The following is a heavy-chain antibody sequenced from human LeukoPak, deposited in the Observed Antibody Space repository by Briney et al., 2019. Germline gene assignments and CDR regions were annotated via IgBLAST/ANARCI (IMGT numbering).Heavy chain of an antibody. CDR1: GYTFTGYY. V-gene: IGHV1-2*02. Sequence: ASVKVSCKASGYTFTGYYMHWVRQAPGQGLEWMGWINPNSGGTNYAQKFQGRVTMTRDTSISTAYMELSRLRSDDTAVYYCAREVAVAASWFDPWGQGTLVTVSS. CDR2: INPNSGGT. CDR3: AREVAVAASWFDP. J-gene: IGHJ5*02. D-gene: IGHD6-19*01.